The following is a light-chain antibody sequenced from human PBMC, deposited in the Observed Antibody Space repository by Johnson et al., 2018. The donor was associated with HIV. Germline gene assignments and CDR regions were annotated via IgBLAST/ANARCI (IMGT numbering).Light chain of an antibody. CDR2: DNN. V-gene: IGLV1-51*01. CDR3: GIWEPRLRSCGV. J-gene: IGLJ1*01. CDR1: SSNIGNNY. Sequence: HSVLTQPPSVSAAPGQKVTISCSGSSSNIGNNYVSWYQQLPGTAPKLLIYDNNKRPSGISDRFSGSKSGTSATLDITGLQTGDESDYYRGIWEPRLRSCGVFATGNK.